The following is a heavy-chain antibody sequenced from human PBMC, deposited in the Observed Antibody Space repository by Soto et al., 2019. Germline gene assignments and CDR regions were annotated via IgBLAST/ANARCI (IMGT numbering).Heavy chain of an antibody. Sequence: QVQLVQSGAEVKKPGSSVKVSCKASGGTFSSHGISWVRQAPGQGLEWMGGIVPIFGTADDAQRFRGRVTITADESTSTAAMELSSLRSEDTAVYYCARGRYSGYDMPDTYYYYNYGMDVWGQGTTVTVSS. CDR3: ARGRYSGYDMPDTYYYYNYGMDV. CDR2: IVPIFGTA. CDR1: GGTFSSHG. V-gene: IGHV1-69*12. J-gene: IGHJ6*02. D-gene: IGHD5-12*01.